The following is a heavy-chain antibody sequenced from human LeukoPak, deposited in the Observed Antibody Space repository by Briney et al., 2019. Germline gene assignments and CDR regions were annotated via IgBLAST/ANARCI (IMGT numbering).Heavy chain of an antibody. D-gene: IGHD3-22*01. J-gene: IGHJ4*02. V-gene: IGHV1-69*02. Sequence: SVKVSCKASGGTFSSYTISWVRQAPGQGLEWMGRIIPILGIANYAQKFQGRVTITADKSTSTAYMELSSLRSEDTAVYYCARYQYYCDSSGYPVDYWGQGTLVTVSS. CDR3: ARYQYYCDSSGYPVDY. CDR1: GGTFSSYT. CDR2: IIPILGIA.